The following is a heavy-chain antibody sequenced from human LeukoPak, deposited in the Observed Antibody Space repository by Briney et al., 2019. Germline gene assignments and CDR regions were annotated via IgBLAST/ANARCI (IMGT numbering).Heavy chain of an antibody. CDR1: GGSISSSSYY. J-gene: IGHJ4*02. Sequence: SETLSLTCTVSGGSISSSSYYWGCIRQPPGKGLEWIGSIYYSGSTYYNPSLKSRVTISVDTSKNQFSLKLSSVTAADTAVYYCARASHDYGDYSHFDYWGQGTLVTVSS. CDR2: IYYSGST. V-gene: IGHV4-39*07. CDR3: ARASHDYGDYSHFDY. D-gene: IGHD4-17*01.